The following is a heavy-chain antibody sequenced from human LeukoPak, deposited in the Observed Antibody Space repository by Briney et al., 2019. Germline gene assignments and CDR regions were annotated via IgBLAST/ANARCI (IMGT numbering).Heavy chain of an antibody. J-gene: IGHJ3*02. CDR3: TRPDSSGWYGLSAFDI. CDR2: IRSKANSYAT. V-gene: IGHV3-73*01. Sequence: GGSLRLSCAASGFTFSGSAMHWVRQASGKGLEWVGRIRSKANSYATAYAASVKGRFTISRDDSKNTAYQQMNSLKTEDTAVYYCTRPDSSGWYGLSAFDIWGQGTMVTVSS. D-gene: IGHD6-19*01. CDR1: GFTFSGSA.